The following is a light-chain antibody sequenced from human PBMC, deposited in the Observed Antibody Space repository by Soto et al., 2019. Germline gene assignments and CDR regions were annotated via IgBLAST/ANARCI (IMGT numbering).Light chain of an antibody. J-gene: IGLJ1*01. CDR2: EGS. CDR3: CSYGGSSSFPYV. Sequence: QSVLRQPASVSGSPEQSITISCTGTSADIGTYNLVSWYQQYPGKAPQLIIYEGSERPSGVSHRFSGSKSGNTASLTISGLQAEDEADYYCCSYGGSSSFPYVFGTGTKVTVL. V-gene: IGLV2-23*03. CDR1: SADIGTYNL.